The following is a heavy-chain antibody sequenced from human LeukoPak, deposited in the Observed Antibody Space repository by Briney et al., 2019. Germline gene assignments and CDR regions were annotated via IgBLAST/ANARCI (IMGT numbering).Heavy chain of an antibody. D-gene: IGHD3-22*01. CDR1: GFTFSDYY. CDR3: ARPRYYDSSGYYFDI. J-gene: IGHJ3*02. V-gene: IGHV3-11*03. Sequence: GGSLRLSCAASGFTFSDYYMSWIRQAPGKGLEWVSYISNSSSYTNYADSVKGRFTISRDNAKNSLYLQMNSLRAEDTAVYYCARPRYYDSSGYYFDIWGQGTMVTVSS. CDR2: ISNSSSYT.